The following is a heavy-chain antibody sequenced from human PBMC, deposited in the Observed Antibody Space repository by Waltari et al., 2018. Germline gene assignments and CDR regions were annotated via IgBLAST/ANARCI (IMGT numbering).Heavy chain of an antibody. J-gene: IGHJ4*02. CDR2: INSDGSST. CDR3: VRENIAAAGLES. D-gene: IGHD6-13*01. Sequence: EVQLVESGGGLVQPGGSLRLSCVASGFIFSPYWMAWVRQAPGKGLVWVSRINSDGSSTTYADSVKGQFTISRDNAKNTLYLHMSSLRAEDTAVYYCVRENIAAAGLESWGQGTLVTVSS. CDR1: GFIFSPYW. V-gene: IGHV3-74*01.